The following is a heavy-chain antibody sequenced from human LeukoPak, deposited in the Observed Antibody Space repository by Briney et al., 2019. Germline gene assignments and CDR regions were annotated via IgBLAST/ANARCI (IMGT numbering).Heavy chain of an antibody. J-gene: IGHJ4*02. V-gene: IGHV4-31*03. D-gene: IGHD1-26*01. CDR1: GGSISSGGYY. CDR2: IYYSGST. Sequence: SETLSLTCTVSGGSISSGGYYWSWIRQHPGKGLEWIGYIYYSGSTYYSPSLKSRVTISVDTSKNQFSLKLSSVTAADTAVYYCARGGVGATTNYFDYWGQGTLVTVSS. CDR3: ARGGVGATTNYFDY.